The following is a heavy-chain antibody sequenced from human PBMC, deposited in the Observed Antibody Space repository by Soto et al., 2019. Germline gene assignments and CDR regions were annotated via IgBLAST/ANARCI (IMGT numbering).Heavy chain of an antibody. V-gene: IGHV3-23*01. D-gene: IGHD5-18*01. CDR2: ISGSGGST. CDR3: AKDRRGYSYGYNYYMDV. CDR1: GFTFSSYA. J-gene: IGHJ6*03. Sequence: GGSLRLSCAASGFTFSSYAMSWVRQAPGKGLEWVSAISGSGGSTYYADSVKGRFTISRDNSKNTLYLQMNSLRAEDTAVYYCAKDRRGYSYGYNYYMDVWGKGTTVTVSS.